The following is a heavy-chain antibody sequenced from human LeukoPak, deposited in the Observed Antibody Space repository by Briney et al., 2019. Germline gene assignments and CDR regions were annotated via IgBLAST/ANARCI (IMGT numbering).Heavy chain of an antibody. Sequence: SETLSLTCAVYGGSFSGYYWSWIRQPPGKGLEWIGEINHSGSTNYNPSLKSRVTISVDTSKNQFSLKLSSVTAADTAVYYCARPLDFAWFPGAFDIWGQGTMVTVSS. CDR1: GGSFSGYY. CDR2: INHSGST. J-gene: IGHJ3*02. V-gene: IGHV4-34*01. CDR3: ARPLDFAWFPGAFDI. D-gene: IGHD3-9*01.